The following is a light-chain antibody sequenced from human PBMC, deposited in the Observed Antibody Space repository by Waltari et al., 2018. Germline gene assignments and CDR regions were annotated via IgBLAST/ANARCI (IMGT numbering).Light chain of an antibody. V-gene: IGKV1-5*03. CDR1: ESINSW. J-gene: IGKJ1*01. CDR2: KAS. Sequence: DIQMTQSASTLSAFVGDRVTITCRASESINSWLAWHQQKPGKAPELLLFKASTLESGVPSRFSGSGSGTEFTLTISSLQPDDFATYYCQQYYRPPWTFGQGTKVDIK. CDR3: QQYYRPPWT.